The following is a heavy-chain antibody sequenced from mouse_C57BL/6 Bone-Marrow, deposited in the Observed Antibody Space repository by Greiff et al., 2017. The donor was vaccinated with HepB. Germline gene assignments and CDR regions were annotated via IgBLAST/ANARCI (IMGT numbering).Heavy chain of an antibody. CDR2: IYPRSGNT. CDR3: ARSGYYGNYDY. J-gene: IGHJ2*01. Sequence: VQLQQSGAELARPGASVKLSCNASGYTFTSYGISWVKQRPGQGLEWIGEIYPRSGNTYYNEKFKGKATLTADKSSSTAYMELRSLTSEDSAVYFCARSGYYGNYDYWGPGTTLTVSS. D-gene: IGHD2-1*01. CDR1: GYTFTSYG. V-gene: IGHV1-81*01.